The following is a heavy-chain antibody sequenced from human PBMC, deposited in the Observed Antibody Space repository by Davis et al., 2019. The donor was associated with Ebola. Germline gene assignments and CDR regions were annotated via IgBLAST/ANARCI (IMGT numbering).Heavy chain of an antibody. CDR3: AKDPSDLRAVMAWGWFDP. D-gene: IGHD3-16*01. V-gene: IGHV3-30*02. CDR1: GFTFSSYG. CDR2: IWYDGSNK. Sequence: GESLKIPCAASGFTFSSYGMHWVRQAPGKGLEWVAVIWYDGSNKYYADSVKGRFTISRDNSKNTLYLQMNSLRAEDTAVYYCAKDPSDLRAVMAWGWFDPWGQGTLVTVSS. J-gene: IGHJ5*02.